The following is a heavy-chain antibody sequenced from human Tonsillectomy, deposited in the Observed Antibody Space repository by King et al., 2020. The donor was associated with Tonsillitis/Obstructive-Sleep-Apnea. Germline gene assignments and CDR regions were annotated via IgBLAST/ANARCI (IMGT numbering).Heavy chain of an antibody. J-gene: IGHJ4*02. CDR2: INHSGST. CDR3: AREPYTSGRVDRYFDY. V-gene: IGHV4-34*01. CDR1: GGSFSGYY. Sequence: VQLQQWGAELLKPSETLSLTCAVYGGSFSGYYWSWIRQPPGKGLEWIGEINHSGSTNYNPSLKSRVTISVDTSKNQFSLNLSSVTAADTAVYYCAREPYTSGRVDRYFDYWGQGTLVTVSS. D-gene: IGHD6-19*01.